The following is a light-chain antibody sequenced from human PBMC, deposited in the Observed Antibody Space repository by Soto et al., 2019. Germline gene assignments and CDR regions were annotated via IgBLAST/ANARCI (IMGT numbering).Light chain of an antibody. Sequence: DIVMTQSTDSLAVSLGERATINCKSSQSVLYSSNNKNYLAWYQQKPGQPPKALIYWASTRESGVPDRFSGSGSGTDFTLTISSLQAEDVAVYYCQQYYSSPFTFGQGTRLEIK. J-gene: IGKJ5*01. V-gene: IGKV4-1*01. CDR1: QSVLYSSNNKNY. CDR2: WAS. CDR3: QQYYSSPFT.